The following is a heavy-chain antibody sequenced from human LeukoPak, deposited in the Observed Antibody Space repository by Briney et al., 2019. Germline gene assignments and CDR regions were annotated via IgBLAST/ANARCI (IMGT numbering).Heavy chain of an antibody. V-gene: IGHV3-7*01. Sequence: GGSLRLSCAASGFTFSSYWMSWDRQAPGKGLEWVANIKQDVSEIYYVDSVKGRFTISRDNTKNSLYLQMNSLRAEDTAVYYCARDKIVGATYFDYWGQGTLVTVSS. CDR3: ARDKIVGATYFDY. J-gene: IGHJ4*02. CDR1: GFTFSSYW. CDR2: IKQDVSEI. D-gene: IGHD1-26*01.